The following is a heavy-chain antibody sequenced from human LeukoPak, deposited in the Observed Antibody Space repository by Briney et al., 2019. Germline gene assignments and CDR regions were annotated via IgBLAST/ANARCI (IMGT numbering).Heavy chain of an antibody. D-gene: IGHD4-17*01. CDR2: IYYSGST. Sequence: SETLSLTCTVSGGSISSYYWSWIRQPLGKGLEWIGYIYYSGSTNYNPSLKSRVTISVDPSKNQFSLKLSSVTAADTAVYYCARAPRGDYGERWFDPWGQGTLVTVSS. J-gene: IGHJ5*02. CDR3: ARAPRGDYGERWFDP. CDR1: GGSISSYY. V-gene: IGHV4-59*01.